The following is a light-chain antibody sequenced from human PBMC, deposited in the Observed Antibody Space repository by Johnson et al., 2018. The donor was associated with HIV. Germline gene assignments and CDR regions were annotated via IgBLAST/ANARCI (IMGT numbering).Light chain of an antibody. Sequence: QSVLTQPPSVSAAPGQKVTISCSGSSSNIGNNYVSWYQQLPGTAPKLLIYENNKRPSGIPDRFSGSKSGTSATLGITGLQTGDEADYYCGTWDSSLSASVVGTGTKVTV. CDR1: SSNIGNNY. CDR2: ENN. V-gene: IGLV1-51*02. J-gene: IGLJ1*01. CDR3: GTWDSSLSASV.